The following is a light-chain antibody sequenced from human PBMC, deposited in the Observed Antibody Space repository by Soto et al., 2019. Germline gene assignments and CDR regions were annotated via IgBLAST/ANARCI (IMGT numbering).Light chain of an antibody. CDR3: QQYNNWPWT. CDR2: GAS. J-gene: IGKJ1*01. V-gene: IGKV3-15*01. Sequence: EIVLTQSPGTLSLSPGERATLSCRASQSVSSSYLVWYQQKPGQAPRLLIYGASTRATSFPARFGGSGSGTDFTLTISSLQSEDFAVYYCQQYNNWPWTFGQGTKVGIK. CDR1: QSVSSSY.